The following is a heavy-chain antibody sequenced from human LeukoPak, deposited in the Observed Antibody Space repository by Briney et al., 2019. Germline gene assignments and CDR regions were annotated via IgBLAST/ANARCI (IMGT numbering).Heavy chain of an antibody. CDR3: ASVFTYNWNHPDWFDP. CDR2: INYSGST. J-gene: IGHJ5*02. Sequence: PSQTLSLTCTVSGGSISSGGYYWSWIRQHPGKGLEWIGYINYSGSTYYNPSLKRRVTISVDTSKNQFSLKLSSVTAADTAVYYCASVFTYNWNHPDWFDPWGQGTLVTVSS. V-gene: IGHV4-31*03. D-gene: IGHD1-20*01. CDR1: GGSISSGGYY.